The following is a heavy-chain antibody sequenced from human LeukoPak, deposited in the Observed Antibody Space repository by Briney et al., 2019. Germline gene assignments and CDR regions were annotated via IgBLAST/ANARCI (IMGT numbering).Heavy chain of an antibody. CDR1: GYTFSSYA. CDR2: IYIGGNT. Sequence: GGSLRHSCAASGYTFSSYAMSWVRQAPGKGLEWVSLIYIGGNTYYADSVKGRFTISRDNSKNTLYLQMSSLRVEDTAVYYCSRGSGGYSRNYSWGQGTLVTVSS. CDR3: SRGSGGYSRNYS. D-gene: IGHD4-23*01. V-gene: IGHV3-66*01. J-gene: IGHJ4*02.